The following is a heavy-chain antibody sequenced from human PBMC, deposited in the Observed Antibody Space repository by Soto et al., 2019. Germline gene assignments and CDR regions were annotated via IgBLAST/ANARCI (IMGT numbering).Heavy chain of an antibody. Sequence: LSLTCIVSGGSINSNSYFWAWIRQPPGGGLAWIASISHSGGTHYNPSLRSRVTISIDTSKNHFSLTLNSVTAADTAVYYCGKVLAGDPRQSEFASWGQGTLVTVSS. CDR1: GGSINSNSYF. V-gene: IGHV4-39*02. D-gene: IGHD6-13*01. CDR2: ISHSGGT. CDR3: GKVLAGDPRQSEFAS. J-gene: IGHJ4*02.